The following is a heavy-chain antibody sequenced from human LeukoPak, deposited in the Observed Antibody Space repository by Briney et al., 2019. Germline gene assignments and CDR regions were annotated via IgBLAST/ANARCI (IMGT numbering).Heavy chain of an antibody. CDR1: GYSFTSYW. CDR3: ARLTRGPPDGGRKKVLRYFDWSNHFDY. Sequence: GESLPISCQGSGYSFTSYWISWVRQMPGKGLVWMGRIDPSDSYTNYSPSFQSHVTISADKSISTAYLQWSSLKASDTATYYCARLTRGPPDGGRKKVLRYFDWSNHFDYWGQGTLVTVSS. D-gene: IGHD3-9*01. CDR2: IDPSDSYT. J-gene: IGHJ4*02. V-gene: IGHV5-10-1*01.